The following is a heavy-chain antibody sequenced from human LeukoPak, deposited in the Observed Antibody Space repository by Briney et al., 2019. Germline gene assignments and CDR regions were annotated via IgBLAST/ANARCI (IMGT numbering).Heavy chain of an antibody. Sequence: GGSLRLSCAASGFTFSSYNMNWVRQAPGKGLEWVANIKQDGSEKYYIDSVKGRFTISRDNAKNSLYLQMNSLRAEDTAVYYCAKDKGYYGSGIGFYFDYWGQGTLVTVSS. CDR3: AKDKGYYGSGIGFYFDY. CDR2: IKQDGSEK. J-gene: IGHJ4*02. V-gene: IGHV3-7*01. CDR1: GFTFSSYN. D-gene: IGHD3-10*01.